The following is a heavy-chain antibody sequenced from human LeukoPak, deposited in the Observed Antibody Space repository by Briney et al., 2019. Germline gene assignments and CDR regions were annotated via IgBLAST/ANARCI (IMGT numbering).Heavy chain of an antibody. V-gene: IGHV4-34*01. CDR3: ARGPPTGYGSGTRLASMDV. Sequence: SETLSLTCAVYGGSFSGYYWSWIRQPPGKGLEWIGEINHSGSTNYNPSLKSRVTISVDTSKNQFSLKLSSVTAADTAVYYCARGPPTGYGSGTRLASMDVWGKGTTVTVSS. D-gene: IGHD3-10*01. J-gene: IGHJ6*03. CDR2: INHSGST. CDR1: GGSFSGYY.